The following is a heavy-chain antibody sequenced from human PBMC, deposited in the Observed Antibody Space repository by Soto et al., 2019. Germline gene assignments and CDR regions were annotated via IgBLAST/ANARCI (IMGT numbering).Heavy chain of an antibody. CDR3: ARTEYYYDVSGYAPDAFDI. CDR2: IYYSGST. V-gene: IGHV4-59*01. D-gene: IGHD3-22*01. J-gene: IGHJ3*02. Sequence: PSETLSLTCTVSGGSISSYYWSWIRQPPGKGLEWIGYIYYSGSTNYNPSLKSRVTISVDTSKNQFSLRLSSVTAADTAVYYCARTEYYYDVSGYAPDAFDIWGQGTMVTVSS. CDR1: GGSISSYY.